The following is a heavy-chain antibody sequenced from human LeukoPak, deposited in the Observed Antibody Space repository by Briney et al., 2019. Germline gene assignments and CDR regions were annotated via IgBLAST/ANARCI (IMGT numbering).Heavy chain of an antibody. Sequence: GGSLRLSCAASGFTFSSYSMNWVRQAPGKGLEWVSSISSSSSTYIYYADSVKGRFTISRDNAKNSLYLQMNSLRAEDTAAYYCARDWDSSGYLDYWGQGTLVTVSS. V-gene: IGHV3-21*01. CDR1: GFTFSSYS. J-gene: IGHJ4*02. CDR2: ISSSSSTYI. D-gene: IGHD3-22*01. CDR3: ARDWDSSGYLDY.